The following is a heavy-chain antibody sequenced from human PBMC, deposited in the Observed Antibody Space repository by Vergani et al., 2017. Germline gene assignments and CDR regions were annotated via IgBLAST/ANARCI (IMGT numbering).Heavy chain of an antibody. Sequence: QVHLVESGGGVVQPGRSLILSCVASGFSFRGHGMHWVRQAPGKGLEWVVGISFDGTNEYYPDLVKGRFTISRDIAKNTLYLQVRSLRLEDTGVYHCVRDRGLXAGGRCYTEAWDYWGQGTPVTVSS. CDR3: VRDRGLXAGGRCYTEAWDY. V-gene: IGHV3-30*03. CDR1: GFSFRGHG. J-gene: IGHJ4*02. D-gene: IGHD2-2*02. CDR2: ISFDGTNE.